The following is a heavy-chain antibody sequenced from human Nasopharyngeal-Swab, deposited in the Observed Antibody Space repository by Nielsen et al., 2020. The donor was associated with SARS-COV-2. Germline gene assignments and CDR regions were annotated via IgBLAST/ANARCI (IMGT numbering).Heavy chain of an antibody. J-gene: IGHJ6*02. CDR1: GFTFSSYA. CDR2: IWYDGSNK. V-gene: IGHV3-33*08. CDR3: ARDLTAMETSGYGMDV. D-gene: IGHD5-18*01. Sequence: GGSLRLSCAASGFTFSSYAIHWVRQAPGKGLEWVAVIWYDGSNKYYADSVKGRFTISRDNSKNTLYLQMNSLRAEDTAVYYCARDLTAMETSGYGMDVWGQGTTVTVSS.